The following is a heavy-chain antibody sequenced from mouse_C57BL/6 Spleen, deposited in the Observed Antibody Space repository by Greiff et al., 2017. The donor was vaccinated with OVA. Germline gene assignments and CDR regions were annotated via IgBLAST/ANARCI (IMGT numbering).Heavy chain of an antibody. CDR2: INPSSGYT. V-gene: IGHV1-4*01. D-gene: IGHD2-1*01. CDR3: ANYGNLYYFDY. J-gene: IGHJ2*01. CDR1: GYTFTSYT. Sequence: VQRVESGAELARPGASVKMSCKASGYTFTSYTMHWVKQRPGQGLEWIGYINPSSGYTKYNQKFKDKATLTADKSSSTAYMQLSSLTSEDSAVYYCANYGNLYYFDYWGQGTTLTVSS.